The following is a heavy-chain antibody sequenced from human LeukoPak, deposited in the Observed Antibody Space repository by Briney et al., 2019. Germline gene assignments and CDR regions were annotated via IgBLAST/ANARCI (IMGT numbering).Heavy chain of an antibody. CDR1: GDSVSSNSAA. J-gene: IGHJ2*01. CDR2: TYFRSKWFN. V-gene: IGHV6-1*01. Sequence: SQTLTLTCAISGDSVSSNSAAWNWIRQSPSRGLEWLGRTYFRSKWFNDYALSVKSRITINPDTSKSQFSLQLNSVTPEDTAVYFCARGVRYFDLWGRGTLVTVSS. CDR3: ARGVRYFDL.